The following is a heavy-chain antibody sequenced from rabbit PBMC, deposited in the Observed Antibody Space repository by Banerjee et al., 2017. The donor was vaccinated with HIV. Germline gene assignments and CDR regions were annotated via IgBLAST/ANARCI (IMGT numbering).Heavy chain of an antibody. CDR1: GFSFSSSYW. V-gene: IGHV1S45*01. CDR2: IYTSSSST. J-gene: IGHJ4*01. D-gene: IGHD8-1*01. CDR3: ARAYVAGSYYNL. Sequence: QEQLEESGGDLVKPEGSLTLTCTASGFSFSSSYWICWVRQAPGKGLEWIGCIYTSSSSTYYASWAKGRFTITKTSSTTVTLQMTSLTAADTATYFCARAYVAGSYYNLWGQGTLVTVS.